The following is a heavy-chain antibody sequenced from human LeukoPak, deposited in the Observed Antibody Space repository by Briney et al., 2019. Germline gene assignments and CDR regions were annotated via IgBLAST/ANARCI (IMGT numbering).Heavy chain of an antibody. D-gene: IGHD3-16*01. CDR1: GFTFPNYA. V-gene: IGHV3-23*01. CDR3: AKGAEIDL. J-gene: IGHJ5*02. CDR2: VTGPGDTT. Sequence: GGSLRLPCATSGFTFPNYAMNWVRQAPGKGLEWVSAVTGPGDTTYYADSVKGRFFMSREDSKTTVYLQMNSLRAEDTAIYYCAKGAEIDLWGQGTLVTVSS.